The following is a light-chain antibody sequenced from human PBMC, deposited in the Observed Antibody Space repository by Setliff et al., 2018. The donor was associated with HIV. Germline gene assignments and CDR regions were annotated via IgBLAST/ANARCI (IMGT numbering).Light chain of an antibody. Sequence: QPVLPQSSSASASLGSSVKLTCTLSSGHSNNIIAWHQQQPGKAPRYLMKVEGSGSYNKGSGVPDRFSGSSSGAGRYLTISNLQSEDEADYYCETWDNNSWVFGGGTKVTVL. V-gene: IGLV4-60*03. CDR2: VEGSGSY. CDR3: ETWDNNSWV. CDR1: SGHSNNI. J-gene: IGLJ3*02.